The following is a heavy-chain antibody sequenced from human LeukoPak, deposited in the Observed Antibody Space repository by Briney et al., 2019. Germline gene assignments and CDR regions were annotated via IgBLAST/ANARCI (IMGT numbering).Heavy chain of an antibody. CDR3: ARGRPHGNDY. V-gene: IGHV3-74*01. Sequence: GGSLRLSCAASGFTFSSYWMNWVRQAPGKGLVWVSRIASDGSSTTYADSVKGRFSTSRDNAKNTLYLQMNSLRVEDTAVYYCARGRPHGNDYWGQGTLVTVSS. J-gene: IGHJ4*02. CDR2: IASDGSST. D-gene: IGHD4-23*01. CDR1: GFTFSSYW.